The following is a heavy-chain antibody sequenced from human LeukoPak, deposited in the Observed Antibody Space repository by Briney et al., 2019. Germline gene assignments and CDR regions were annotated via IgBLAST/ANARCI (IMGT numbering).Heavy chain of an antibody. V-gene: IGHV3-23*01. CDR1: GFTFSSYA. CDR3: AKEGRISMTAVVYVDY. J-gene: IGHJ4*02. D-gene: IGHD3-22*01. Sequence: GGSLRLSCAASGFTFSSYAMRWVRQAPGKGLEWVSAIRGSGGSTYYADSVKGRFTISRDNSKNTLYLQMNSLRAEDTAVYYCAKEGRISMTAVVYVDYWGLGTLVTVSS. CDR2: IRGSGGST.